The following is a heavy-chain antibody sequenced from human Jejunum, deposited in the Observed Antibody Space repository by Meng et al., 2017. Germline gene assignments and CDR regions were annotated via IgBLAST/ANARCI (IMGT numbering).Heavy chain of an antibody. CDR3: ARHGAAPYFDD. CDR2: VYHSGST. CDR1: GGSIESNNW. Sequence: QWRLQESGPGLVKPSETLSLTCAVSGGSIESNNWWTWICQPPGQGLEWIGEVYHSGSTHYNPSLQSRVTISIDTSRNQFSLSLSSVTAADTAVYYCARHGAAPYFDDWGQGSLVTVSS. D-gene: IGHD2-15*01. J-gene: IGHJ4*02. V-gene: IGHV4-4*02.